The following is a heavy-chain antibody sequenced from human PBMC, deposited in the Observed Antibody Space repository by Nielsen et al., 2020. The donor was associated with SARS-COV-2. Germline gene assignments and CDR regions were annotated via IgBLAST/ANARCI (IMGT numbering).Heavy chain of an antibody. CDR2: INHSGST. V-gene: IGHV4-34*01. J-gene: IGHJ4*02. Sequence: WIRQPPGKGLEWIGEINHSGSTNYNPSLKSRVTISVDTSKNQFSLKLSSVTAADTAVYYCARTYYDFWSGYLRYYFDYWGQGTLVTVSS. D-gene: IGHD3-3*01. CDR3: ARTYYDFWSGYLRYYFDY.